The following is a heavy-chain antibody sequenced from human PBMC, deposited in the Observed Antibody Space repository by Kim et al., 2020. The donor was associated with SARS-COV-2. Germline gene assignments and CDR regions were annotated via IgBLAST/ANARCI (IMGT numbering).Heavy chain of an antibody. Sequence: IHDADSVKGRFTSSRDNAENSLYLQMNSLRDEDTAVYYCVRDSNWSFDYWGQGTLVTVSS. J-gene: IGHJ4*02. CDR3: VRDSNWSFDY. V-gene: IGHV3-48*02. CDR2: I. D-gene: IGHD6-13*01.